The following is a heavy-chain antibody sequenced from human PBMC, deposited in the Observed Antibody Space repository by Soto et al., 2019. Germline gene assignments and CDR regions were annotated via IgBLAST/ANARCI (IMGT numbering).Heavy chain of an antibody. V-gene: IGHV1-69*13. CDR3: ARDTGIAAAGTGTRFYYGMDV. D-gene: IGHD6-13*01. CDR2: IIPIFGTA. Sequence: SVKVSCKASGGTFSSYAISWVRQAPGQGLEWMGGIIPIFGTANYAQKFQGRVTITADESTSTAYMELSSLRSEDTAVYYCARDTGIAAAGTGTRFYYGMDVWGQGTTVTVSS. J-gene: IGHJ6*02. CDR1: GGTFSSYA.